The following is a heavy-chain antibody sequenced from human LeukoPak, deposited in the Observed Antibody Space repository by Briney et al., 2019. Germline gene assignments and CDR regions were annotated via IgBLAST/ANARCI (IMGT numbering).Heavy chain of an antibody. Sequence: GESLKISCESSGYSFTSYWIGWVRQMPGKGLEWMGIIYPGDSNTRYSPSFQGQVTISADKSTSTAYLQWSSLKASDSAMYYCVQCGGDCYTSSHWGQGTLVTVSS. CDR2: IYPGDSNT. CDR1: GYSFTSYW. D-gene: IGHD2-21*02. CDR3: VQCGGDCYTSSH. V-gene: IGHV5-51*01. J-gene: IGHJ4*02.